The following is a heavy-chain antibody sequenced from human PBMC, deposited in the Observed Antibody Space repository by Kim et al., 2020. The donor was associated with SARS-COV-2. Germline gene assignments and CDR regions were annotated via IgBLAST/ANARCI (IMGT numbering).Heavy chain of an antibody. J-gene: IGHJ5*02. CDR3: AKTAQQITGRGWFDP. CDR2: ISWNSGSI. Sequence: GGSLRLSCAASGFTFGDYAMHWVRQAPGKGLEWVSGISWNSGSIGYADSVKGRFTISRDNAKNSLYLQMNSLRAEDTALYYCAKTAQQITGRGWFDPWGQGTLVTVSS. CDR1: GFTFGDYA. D-gene: IGHD1-20*01. V-gene: IGHV3-9*01.